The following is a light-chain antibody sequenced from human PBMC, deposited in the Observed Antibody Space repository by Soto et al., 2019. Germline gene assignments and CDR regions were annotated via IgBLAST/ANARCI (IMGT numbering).Light chain of an antibody. CDR1: QSVISSH. V-gene: IGKV3-20*01. Sequence: EIVLTQSPGTLSLSQGEIASLSFSASQSVISSHLAWYQQKPGQAPRLLIYSASSRATGIPDRFSGSGSGTDFTLSISRLEPEDFAVYYCQRYGGFGQGTNV. J-gene: IGKJ1*01. CDR3: QRYGG. CDR2: SAS.